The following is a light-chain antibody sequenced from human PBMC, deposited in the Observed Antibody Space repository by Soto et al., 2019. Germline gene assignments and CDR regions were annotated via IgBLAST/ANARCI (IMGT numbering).Light chain of an antibody. J-gene: IGKJ5*01. CDR2: AAS. V-gene: IGKV1-9*01. Sequence: DIQLTQSPSFLSASVGDRVTITCRASQGISSYLAWYQQKPGKAPKLLIYAASTLQSGVPSRFSGSGSGTEFTLTISRLQPEDFATYYCQQTNSFPITFGQGTRLEIK. CDR3: QQTNSFPIT. CDR1: QGISSY.